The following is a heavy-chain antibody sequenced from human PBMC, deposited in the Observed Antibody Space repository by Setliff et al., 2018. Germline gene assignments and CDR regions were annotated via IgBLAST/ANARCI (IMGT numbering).Heavy chain of an antibody. CDR1: GGSISPYF. J-gene: IGHJ6*02. V-gene: IGHV4-59*01. Sequence: SETLSLTCTVSGGSISPYFWSWVRQPPGKGLEWIGYVYHNGNTNFNPSLKSRVTMSVDTSKNQFALHLKSVTAADTAVYYCARDRSAYSYGLDVWGQGTTVTVSS. D-gene: IGHD2-15*01. CDR3: ARDRSAYSYGLDV. CDR2: VYHNGNT.